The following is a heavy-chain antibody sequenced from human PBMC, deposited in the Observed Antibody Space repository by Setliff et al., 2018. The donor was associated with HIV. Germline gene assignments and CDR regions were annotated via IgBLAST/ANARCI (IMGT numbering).Heavy chain of an antibody. CDR3: ARVGYGDYGDAFDI. D-gene: IGHD4-17*01. CDR2: IYTSGST. Sequence: NPSETLSLTCTVSGGSISSGSYYWSWIRQPAGKGLEWIGHIYTSGSTNYNPSLKSRVPISVDTSKNQFSLKLSSVTAADTAVYYCARVGYGDYGDAFDIWGQGTMVTVSS. V-gene: IGHV4-61*09. J-gene: IGHJ3*02. CDR1: GGSISSGSYY.